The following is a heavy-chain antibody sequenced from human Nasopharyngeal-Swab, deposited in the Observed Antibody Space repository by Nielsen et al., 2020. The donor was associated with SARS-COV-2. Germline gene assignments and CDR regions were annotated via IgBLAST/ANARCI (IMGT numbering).Heavy chain of an antibody. CDR1: GFTFSSSS. D-gene: IGHD6-13*01. Sequence: LKISCVASGFTFSSSSMNWVRQAPGKGLEWVSAIRGSGITTYYADSVKGRFTISRDNSKNTVYLQMDSLRAEDAAIYYCAKDMAAGYFFDFWGQGTLVTISS. CDR2: IRGSGITT. J-gene: IGHJ4*02. V-gene: IGHV3-23*01. CDR3: AKDMAAGYFFDF.